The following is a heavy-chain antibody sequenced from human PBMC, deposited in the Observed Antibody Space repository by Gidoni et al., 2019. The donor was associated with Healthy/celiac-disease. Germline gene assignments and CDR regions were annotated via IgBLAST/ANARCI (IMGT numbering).Heavy chain of an antibody. Sequence: QVQLVASGGGVSQPGRSLRLSWADAGFTARNCALHWVRQAPGKGREWVAVRSYDGSNKYYADSVKGRFTISRDNSKNTLYLQMNSLRAEDTAVYYCAREFSNDYGDYAGYYYGMDVWGQGTTVTVSS. CDR2: RSYDGSNK. CDR1: GFTARNCA. D-gene: IGHD4-17*01. CDR3: AREFSNDYGDYAGYYYGMDV. J-gene: IGHJ6*02. V-gene: IGHV3-30-3*01.